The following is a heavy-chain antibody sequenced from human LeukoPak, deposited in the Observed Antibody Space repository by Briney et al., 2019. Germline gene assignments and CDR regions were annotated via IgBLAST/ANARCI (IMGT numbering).Heavy chain of an antibody. Sequence: GGSLRLSCAASGFIVSGTYMSWVRQVPGKGLVWVSRINTDGSSTSYADSVKGRFTISRDNAKNTLYLQMNSLRVEDTAVYYCTRGYPIFDYWGQGTLVTVSS. V-gene: IGHV3-74*01. J-gene: IGHJ4*02. CDR1: GFIVSGTY. CDR3: TRGYPIFDY. D-gene: IGHD3-16*02. CDR2: INTDGSST.